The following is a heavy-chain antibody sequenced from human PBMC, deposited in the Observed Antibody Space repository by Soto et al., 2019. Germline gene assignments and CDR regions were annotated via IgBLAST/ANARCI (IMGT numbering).Heavy chain of an antibody. J-gene: IGHJ4*02. D-gene: IGHD3-3*01. V-gene: IGHV3-23*01. CDR2: ISGSGINT. CDR3: AKGGPENYHFISYFDY. Sequence: PSETLSLTCTVSGGSISSSSYYWGWIRQPPGKGLEWVSGISGSGINTYYADSVQGRFTISRDNSKNTLYLQMNSLRAEDTAVYYCAKGGPENYHFISYFDYWGLGTLVTVSS. CDR1: GGSISSSSYY.